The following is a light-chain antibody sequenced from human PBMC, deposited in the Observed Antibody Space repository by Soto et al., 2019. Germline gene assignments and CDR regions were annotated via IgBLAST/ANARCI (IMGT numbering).Light chain of an antibody. CDR2: GNS. CDR3: QSFDNSLSGWV. CDR1: SSNIGAGYD. Sequence: QSALTQPPSVSGAPGQRVTISCTGSSSNIGAGYDVHWYQQPPGTAPKLLIYGNSNRPSGVPDRFSGSKSGTSASLAITGLQAEDEADYYCQSFDNSLSGWVFGGGTKLTVL. J-gene: IGLJ3*02. V-gene: IGLV1-40*01.